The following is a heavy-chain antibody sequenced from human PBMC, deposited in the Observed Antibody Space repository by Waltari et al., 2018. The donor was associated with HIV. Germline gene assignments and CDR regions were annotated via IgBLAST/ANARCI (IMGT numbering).Heavy chain of an antibody. CDR1: GYTLTELS. J-gene: IGHJ6*02. CDR3: ATDGGYSGRGYYYYGMDV. V-gene: IGHV1-24*01. D-gene: IGHD5-12*01. Sequence: QVQLVQSGAEVKKPGASVKVSCKVSGYTLTELSMHWVRQAPGKGLEWMGGYEPEKGETIYAQKFQGRVTMTEDTSTDTAYMELSSLRSEDTAVYYCATDGGYSGRGYYYYGMDVWGQGTTVTVSS. CDR2: YEPEKGET.